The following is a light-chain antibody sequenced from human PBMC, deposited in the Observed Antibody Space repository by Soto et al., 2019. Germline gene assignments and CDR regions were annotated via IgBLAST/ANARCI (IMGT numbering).Light chain of an antibody. CDR2: AAS. CDR1: QGISSY. J-gene: IGKJ5*01. Sequence: AIRMTQAPSSFSASTGDRLTITCRASQGISSYLAWYQQKPGKAPKLXXYAASSLQSGVPSRFSGSGSGTDFTLTISSLQPEDFANYYCQQSYSTPSITFGQGTRLEIK. CDR3: QQSYSTPSIT. V-gene: IGKV1-8*01.